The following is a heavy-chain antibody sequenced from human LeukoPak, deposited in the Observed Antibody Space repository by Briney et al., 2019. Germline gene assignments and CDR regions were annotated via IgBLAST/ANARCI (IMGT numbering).Heavy chain of an antibody. J-gene: IGHJ1*01. CDR3: FVPEFEVVIPENFQH. CDR1: GFTFSSYW. CDR2: INTDGSTT. D-gene: IGHD3-3*01. V-gene: IGHV3-74*01. Sequence: GGSLRLSCAASGFTFSSYWMHWVRRAPGKGLVWVSRINTDGSTTDYADSVKGRFTISRDNAKNTLYLQMNSLRAEDTAVYYCFVPEFEVVIPENFQHWAQGTLVTVSS.